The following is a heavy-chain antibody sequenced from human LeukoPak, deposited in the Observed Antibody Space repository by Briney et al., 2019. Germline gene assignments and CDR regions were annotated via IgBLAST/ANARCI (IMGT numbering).Heavy chain of an antibody. V-gene: IGHV3-23*01. D-gene: IGHD3-22*01. CDR2: ITADGATA. J-gene: IGHJ4*02. CDR3: AKAYGTNGYYQLPIDF. CDR1: GFSYSINA. Sequence: PGGSLRLSCAASGFSYSINAMTWVRQAPGKGLECVSAITADGATAYYADSVRGRFTISRDNSKNTLYLQMNSLRAEDTAIYYCAKAYGTNGYYQLPIDFWGQGTLVTVSS.